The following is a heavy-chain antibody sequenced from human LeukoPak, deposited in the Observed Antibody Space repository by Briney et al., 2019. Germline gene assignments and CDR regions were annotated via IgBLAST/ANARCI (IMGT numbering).Heavy chain of an antibody. CDR3: ARDPYGSGSYYVYYYYYMDV. J-gene: IGHJ6*03. Sequence: GASVKVPCKASGYTFTSYGISWVRQAPGQGLEWMGWISAYNGNTNYAQKLQGRVTMTTDTSTSTAYMELRSLRSDDMAVYYCARDPYGSGSYYVYYYYYMDVWGKGTTVTVSS. V-gene: IGHV1-18*03. D-gene: IGHD3-10*01. CDR1: GYTFTSYG. CDR2: ISAYNGNT.